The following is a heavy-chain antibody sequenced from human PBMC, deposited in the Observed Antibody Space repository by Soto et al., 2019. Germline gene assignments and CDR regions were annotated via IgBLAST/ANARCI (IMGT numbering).Heavy chain of an antibody. J-gene: IGHJ6*02. CDR2: IIPIFGTA. Sequence: QVQLVQSGAEVKKPGSSVKVSWKASGGTFSSYAISWVRQAPGQGLEWMGGIIPIFGTANYAQKFQGRVTITADESTSTAYMELSSLRSEDTAVYYCARGAPGSHSSYYGMDVWGQGTTVTVSS. CDR1: GGTFSSYA. V-gene: IGHV1-69*01. CDR3: ARGAPGSHSSYYGMDV. D-gene: IGHD3-10*01.